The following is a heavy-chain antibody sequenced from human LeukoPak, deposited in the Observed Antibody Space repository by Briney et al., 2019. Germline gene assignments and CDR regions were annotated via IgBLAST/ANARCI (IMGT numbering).Heavy chain of an antibody. CDR2: IYYSGST. V-gene: IGHV4-39*07. CDR3: ARSLGATTMAWFDP. Sequence: PSETLSLTCTVSGGSISSSSYYWGWIRQPPGKGLEWIGSIYYSGSTYYNPSLKSRVTISVDTSKNQFSLKLSSVTAADTAVYYCARSLGATTMAWFDPWGQGTLVTVSS. CDR1: GGSISSSSYY. J-gene: IGHJ5*02. D-gene: IGHD1-26*01.